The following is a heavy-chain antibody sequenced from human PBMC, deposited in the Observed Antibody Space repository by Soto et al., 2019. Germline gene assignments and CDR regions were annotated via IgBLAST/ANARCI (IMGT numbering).Heavy chain of an antibody. CDR1: GYTLTELS. V-gene: IGHV1-24*01. CDR3: AIDARVYAIRDDAFDI. D-gene: IGHD2-8*01. CDR2: FDPEDGET. Sequence: GASVKVSCKVSGYTLTELSMHWVRQAPGKGLEWMGGFDPEDGETIYAQKFQGRVTMTEDTSTDTAYMELSSLRSEDTAVYYCAIDARVYAIRDDAFDIWGQGTMVTVSS. J-gene: IGHJ3*02.